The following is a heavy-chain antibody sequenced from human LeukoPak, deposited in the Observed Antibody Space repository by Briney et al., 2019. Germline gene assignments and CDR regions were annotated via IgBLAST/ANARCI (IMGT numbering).Heavy chain of an antibody. Sequence: GASVKVSCKASGYTFTSYDINWVRQATGQGLEWMGWMNPNSGNTGYAQKFQGRVTITRNTSISTAYMELSSLRSDDTAVYYCARWSGGSDWLYHYGMDVWGQGTTVTVSS. CDR3: ARWSGGSDWLYHYGMDV. CDR2: MNPNSGNT. J-gene: IGHJ6*02. D-gene: IGHD6-19*01. V-gene: IGHV1-8*03. CDR1: GYTFTSYD.